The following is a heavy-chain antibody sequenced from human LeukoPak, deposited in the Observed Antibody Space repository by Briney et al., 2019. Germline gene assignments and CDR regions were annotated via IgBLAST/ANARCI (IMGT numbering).Heavy chain of an antibody. Sequence: PSETLSLTSSVSGGSTTSYYWSWIRQPPGKGLEWIGYISYSGSTNYNPSLKSRVSISIDTSKNQFSLKLSSVTAADTAVYYCASGGYCSSGSCYPNWFDPWGQGTLVTVSS. V-gene: IGHV4-59*01. D-gene: IGHD2-15*01. CDR1: GGSTTSYY. CDR3: ASGGYCSSGSCYPNWFDP. CDR2: ISYSGST. J-gene: IGHJ5*02.